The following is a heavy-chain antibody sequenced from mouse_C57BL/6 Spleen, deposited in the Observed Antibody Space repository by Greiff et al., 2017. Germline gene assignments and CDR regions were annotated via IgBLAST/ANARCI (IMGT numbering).Heavy chain of an antibody. CDR1: GYSITSGYY. CDR2: ISYDGSN. Sequence: DVHLVESGPGLVKPSQSLSLTCSVTGYSITSGYYWNWIRQFPGNKLEWMGYISYDGSNNYNPSLKNRISITRYTSKNQFFLKLNSVTTEDTATYYCAQIYYDYDAYFSYAMDYWGQGTSVTVSS. J-gene: IGHJ4*01. D-gene: IGHD2-4*01. CDR3: AQIYYDYDAYFSYAMDY. V-gene: IGHV3-6*01.